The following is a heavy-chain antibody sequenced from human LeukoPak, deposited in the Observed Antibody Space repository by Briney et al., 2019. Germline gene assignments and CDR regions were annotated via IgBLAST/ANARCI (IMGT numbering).Heavy chain of an antibody. V-gene: IGHV4-30-2*01. CDR1: RGFLSSGGYS. CDR2: IYDSGST. D-gene: IGHD4-17*01. CDR3: ARYGDYVGFDP. J-gene: IGHJ5*02. Sequence: PSETLSLTCAVSRGFLSSGGYSWSWIRQPPGKGLEWIRYIYDSGSTYYNPSLKSRVTISVDRSKNQFCLKLSSVTAADTVVYYCARYGDYVGFDPWGQGTLVTVSS.